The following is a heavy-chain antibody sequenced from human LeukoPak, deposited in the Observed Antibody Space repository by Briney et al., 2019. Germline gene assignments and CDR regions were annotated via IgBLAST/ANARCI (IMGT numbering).Heavy chain of an antibody. CDR2: IYYSGST. J-gene: IGHJ5*02. D-gene: IGHD3-22*01. CDR1: GSSISSYY. CDR3: ARVITNNHNWFDP. V-gene: IGHV4-59*01. Sequence: PSETLSLTCTVSGSSISSYYWSWIRQPPGKGLEWIGYIYYSGSTNYNPSLKSRVTISVDTSKNQFSLKLSSVTAADTAVYYCARVITNNHNWFDPWGQGTLVTVSS.